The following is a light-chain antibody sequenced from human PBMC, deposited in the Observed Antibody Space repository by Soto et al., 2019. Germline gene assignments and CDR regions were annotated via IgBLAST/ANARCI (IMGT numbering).Light chain of an antibody. J-gene: IGLJ2*01. CDR3: GADHGSGSNFLVV. V-gene: IGLV9-49*01. Sequence: QSVLTQPPSASASLGASVTLTCTLSSGYSNYKVDWYQQRPGKGPRFVMRVGTGGIVGSKGDGIPDRFSVLGSGLNRYLTIKNIQEEDESDYHCGADHGSGSNFLVVFGGGTKSPS. CDR1: SGYSNYK. CDR2: VGTGGIVG.